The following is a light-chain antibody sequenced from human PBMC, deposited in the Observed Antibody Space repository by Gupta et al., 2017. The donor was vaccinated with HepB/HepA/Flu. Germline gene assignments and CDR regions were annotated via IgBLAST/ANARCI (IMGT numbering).Light chain of an antibody. CDR3: QQSDSHPCS. Sequence: DIQMTQSPSSLSASVGDRVTITCRASQSISSYLNWYQQKPGKAPKLLIYAASSLQSGVPSRFSGSGSGTDFTLTISRLQPEDFATYYCQQSDSHPCSFGQGTKLEIK. CDR2: AAS. J-gene: IGKJ2*04. CDR1: QSISSY. V-gene: IGKV1-39*01.